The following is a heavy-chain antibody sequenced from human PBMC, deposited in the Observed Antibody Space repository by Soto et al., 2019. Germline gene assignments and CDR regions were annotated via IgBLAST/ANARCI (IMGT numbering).Heavy chain of an antibody. CDR1: GYTFITSG. Sequence: QVALMQSGPEVKRPGTSVKVSCKASGYTFITSGINWVRQTPGQPLEWVGWISPDNGDKKYAQKFKDRVILTSETSTDTVNMELTNLRSDDTAVYFCARGRYFATTHRQWWYFDFWGRGTPVTVSS. V-gene: IGHV1-18*01. CDR3: ARGRYFATTHRQWWYFDF. CDR2: ISPDNGDK. J-gene: IGHJ2*01. D-gene: IGHD6-19*01.